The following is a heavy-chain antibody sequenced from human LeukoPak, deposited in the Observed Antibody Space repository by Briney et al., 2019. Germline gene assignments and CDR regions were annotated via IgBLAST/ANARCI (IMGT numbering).Heavy chain of an antibody. Sequence: PGGSLRLSCAASGFTFSSYAMSWVRQAPGKGLEWVSAISGSGGSTYYADSVKGRFTISRDNSKNTLYLQMNSLRAEDTAVYYCAKDQGVGDFWLLLSWGQGTLVTVSS. J-gene: IGHJ4*02. CDR3: AKDQGVGDFWLLLS. D-gene: IGHD5-12*01. V-gene: IGHV3-23*01. CDR1: GFTFSSYA. CDR2: ISGSGGST.